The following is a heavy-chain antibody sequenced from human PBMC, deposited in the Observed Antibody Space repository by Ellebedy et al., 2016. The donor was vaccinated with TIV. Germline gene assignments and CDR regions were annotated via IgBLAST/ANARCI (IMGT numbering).Heavy chain of an antibody. J-gene: IGHJ3*02. CDR3: TRHRNSGLSEALDI. CDR2: INWNGENI. D-gene: IGHD1-14*01. V-gene: IGHV3-20*04. Sequence: GGSLRLSCAASGFTFDDYGMSWVRQLPGQGLEWVSGINWNGENIAYAESVKGRFTISRDNAKNSLYLEINSLRAEDTALYYCTRHRNSGLSEALDIWGQGSMVTVSS. CDR1: GFTFDDYG.